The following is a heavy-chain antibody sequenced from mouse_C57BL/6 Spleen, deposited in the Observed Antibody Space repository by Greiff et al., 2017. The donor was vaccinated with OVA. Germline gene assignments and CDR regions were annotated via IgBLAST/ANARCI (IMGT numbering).Heavy chain of an antibody. D-gene: IGHD1-1*01. V-gene: IGHV1-64*01. CDR1: GYTFTSYW. J-gene: IGHJ1*03. CDR2: IHPNSGST. Sequence: QVQLQQPGAELVKPGASVKLSCKASGYTFTSYWMHWVKQRPGQGLEWIGMIHPNSGSTNYNEKFKSKATLTVDKSSSTAYMQLSSLTSEDSAVYYCARPPATGGYFDVWGTGTTVTVSS. CDR3: ARPPATGGYFDV.